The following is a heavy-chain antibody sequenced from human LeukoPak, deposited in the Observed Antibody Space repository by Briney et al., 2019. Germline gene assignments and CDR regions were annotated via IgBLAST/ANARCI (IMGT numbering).Heavy chain of an antibody. CDR1: GGTFSSYA. CDR2: IIPIFGTA. J-gene: IGHJ3*02. D-gene: IGHD3-3*01. Sequence: ASVKVSCKASGGTFSSYAISWVRQAPGQGLEWMGGIIPIFGTANYAQKFQGRVTITADESTSTAYMELSSLRSEDTAVYYCARSARITIFGVAHDAFDIWGQGTMVTVSS. CDR3: ARSARITIFGVAHDAFDI. V-gene: IGHV1-69*13.